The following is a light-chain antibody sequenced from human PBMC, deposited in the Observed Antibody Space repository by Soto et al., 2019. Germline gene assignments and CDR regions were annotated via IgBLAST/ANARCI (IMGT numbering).Light chain of an antibody. J-gene: IGKJ4*01. CDR2: RAS. CDR3: QQYESSPLT. CDR1: QSVSSSF. V-gene: IGKV3-20*01. Sequence: EIVLTQSPDTLSLSPGARATLSCRVSQSVSSSFLAWYHPKPGQAPRLLIYRASSRDTAIPDRFTASGSGTDFTLTFSRLEPEDFAVYYCQQYESSPLTFGGGTK.